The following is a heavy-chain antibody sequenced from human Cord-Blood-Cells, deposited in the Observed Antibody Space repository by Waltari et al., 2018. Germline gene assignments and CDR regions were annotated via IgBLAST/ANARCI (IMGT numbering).Heavy chain of an antibody. Sequence: VQLVESGGGLVKPGGSFGLSCAASGFTFSHAWMSWVRYAPGTGLEWVGRIKSKADGGTTDYAAPVKGRFTISRDDSKNTLYLQMNSLKTEDTAVYYCTTERQQLVRDAFDIWGQGTMVTVSS. V-gene: IGHV3-15*01. CDR3: TTERQQLVRDAFDI. CDR2: IKSKADGGTT. J-gene: IGHJ3*02. D-gene: IGHD6-13*01. CDR1: GFTFSHAW.